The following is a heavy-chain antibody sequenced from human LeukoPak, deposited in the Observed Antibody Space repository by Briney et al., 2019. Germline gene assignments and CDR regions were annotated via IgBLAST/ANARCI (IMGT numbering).Heavy chain of an antibody. CDR1: GGSISSYY. Sequence: SETLSLTCTVSGGSISSYYWSWIRQPPGKGLEWIGYIYYSGSTNYNPSLKSRVTISVDTSKNQFSLKLSSVTAADTAVYYCARATTGFNYDFWSGYYTYFDYWGQGTLVTVSS. CDR3: ARATTGFNYDFWSGYYTYFDY. D-gene: IGHD3-3*01. J-gene: IGHJ4*02. CDR2: IYYSGST. V-gene: IGHV4-59*01.